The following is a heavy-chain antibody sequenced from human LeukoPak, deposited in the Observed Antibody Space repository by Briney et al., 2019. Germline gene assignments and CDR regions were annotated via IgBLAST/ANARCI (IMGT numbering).Heavy chain of an antibody. V-gene: IGHV3-23*01. CDR2: ISGSGGST. J-gene: IGHJ6*03. Sequence: PGGSLRLSCAASGFTFSSYGMSWVRQAPGKGLEWVSAISGSGGSTYYADSVKGRFTISRDNAKNSLYLQMNSLRAEDTAVYYCARVMTSYYMDVWGKGTTVTVSS. D-gene: IGHD2-21*02. CDR1: GFTFSSYG. CDR3: ARVMTSYYMDV.